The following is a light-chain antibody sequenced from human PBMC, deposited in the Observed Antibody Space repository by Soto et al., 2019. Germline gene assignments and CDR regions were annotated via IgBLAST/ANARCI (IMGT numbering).Light chain of an antibody. Sequence: QSVLTQPASVSGSPGQSITISCTGTSSDVGTYNHVAWYQQHPGKAPKLMIYDVSNRPSGVSNRFSGSKSGNTAPLTISGLQAEDEADYYCSSYTTSTTLGVFGTGTKVTVL. CDR3: SSYTTSTTLGV. V-gene: IGLV2-14*01. CDR2: DVS. CDR1: SSDVGTYNH. J-gene: IGLJ1*01.